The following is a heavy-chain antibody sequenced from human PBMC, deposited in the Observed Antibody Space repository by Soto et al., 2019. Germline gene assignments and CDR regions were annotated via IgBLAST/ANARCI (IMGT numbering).Heavy chain of an antibody. Sequence: ESGGVLVQPGGSLRLSWVASGFTFGSHLMHWVRQAPGEGLVWGLRIKAGGYAAAYADSVKGRFTISRDNTKNTVYLQMNSLRAEDTAVYFCVRESGVAADCWGQGTLVTVSS. CDR3: VRESGVAADC. V-gene: IGHV3-74*01. D-gene: IGHD6-19*01. CDR1: GFTFGSHL. CDR2: IKAGGYAA. J-gene: IGHJ4*02.